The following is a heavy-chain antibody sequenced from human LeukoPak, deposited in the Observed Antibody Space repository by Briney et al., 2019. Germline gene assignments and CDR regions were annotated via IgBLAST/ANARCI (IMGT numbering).Heavy chain of an antibody. Sequence: GGSLRLSCAASGFTFRSYWMHWVRQAPGKGLVWVSRISPDGTSKSYADSVKGRFTISRDNAKNSLYLQMSTLRAEDTALYYCARLMAPPYYYMDVWGQGTTVTVSS. J-gene: IGHJ6*03. V-gene: IGHV3-74*01. D-gene: IGHD3-10*01. CDR1: GFTFRSYW. CDR3: ARLMAPPYYYMDV. CDR2: ISPDGTSK.